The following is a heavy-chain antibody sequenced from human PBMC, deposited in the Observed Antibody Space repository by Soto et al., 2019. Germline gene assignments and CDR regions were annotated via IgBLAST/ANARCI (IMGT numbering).Heavy chain of an antibody. V-gene: IGHV4-30-2*05. J-gene: IGHJ6*02. Sequence: SETLSLTCXVSGGSISSGGYSWSWIRQPPGKGLEWIGYIYHSGSTYYNPSLKSRVTISLDTSKNQFSLKLSSVTAADTAVYYCARGSSIAGLYYGMDVWGQGTTVTVSS. CDR3: ARGSSIAGLYYGMDV. CDR1: GGSISSGGYS. D-gene: IGHD6-6*01. CDR2: IYHSGST.